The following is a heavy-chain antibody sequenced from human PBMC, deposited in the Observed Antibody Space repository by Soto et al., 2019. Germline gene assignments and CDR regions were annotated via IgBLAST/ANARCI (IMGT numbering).Heavy chain of an antibody. J-gene: IGHJ4*02. D-gene: IGHD2-8*01. V-gene: IGHV3-7*01. CDR2: IKQDGSEK. CDR1: GFTFSSYW. CDR3: ARASGVYFDY. Sequence: GESLKISCAASGFTFSSYWMSWVRQAPGKGLEWVANIKQDGSEKYYVDSVKGRFTISRDNAKNSLYLQMNSLRAEDTAVYYCARASGVYFDYWGQGTLVTVSS.